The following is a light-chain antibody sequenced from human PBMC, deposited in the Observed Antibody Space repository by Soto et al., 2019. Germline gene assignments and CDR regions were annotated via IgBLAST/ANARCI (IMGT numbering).Light chain of an antibody. V-gene: IGLV2-14*03. CDR1: SSDVGAYNY. J-gene: IGLJ1*01. CDR2: DVT. CDR3: TSSISSSTSYV. Sequence: QSVLTQPASVSGSPGQSITISCIGTSSDVGAYNYVSWYQQHPGKAPKLMIYDVTNRPSGVSHHFSGSKSGNAASLPISGLQPEDEADYYCTSSISSSTSYVFGTGPKLTVL.